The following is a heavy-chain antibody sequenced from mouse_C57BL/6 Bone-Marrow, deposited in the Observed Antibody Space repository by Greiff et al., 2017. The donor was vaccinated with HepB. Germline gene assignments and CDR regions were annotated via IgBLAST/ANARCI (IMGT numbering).Heavy chain of an antibody. Sequence: QVQLKESGAELVKPGASVKLSCKASGYTFTEYTIHWVKQRSGQGLEWIGWFYPGSGSIKYNEKFKDKATLTADKSSSTVYMELSRLTSEDSAVYFCARHVDYGSSHLAWFAYWGQGTLVTVSA. CDR2: FYPGSGSI. CDR3: ARHVDYGSSHLAWFAY. V-gene: IGHV1-62-2*01. J-gene: IGHJ3*01. D-gene: IGHD1-1*01. CDR1: GYTFTEYT.